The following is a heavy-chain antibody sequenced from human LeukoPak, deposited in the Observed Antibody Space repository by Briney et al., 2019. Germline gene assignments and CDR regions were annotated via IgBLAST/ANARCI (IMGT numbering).Heavy chain of an antibody. CDR2: IIPIFGTA. V-gene: IGHV1-69*13. CDR1: RGTFSRYA. Sequence: ASVKVSFTSSRGTFSRYAISWVRQAPGQGLEWMGGIIPIFGTANYAQKFQGRVTITADESTSTAYMELSRLRSEDTAVYYCARRISSKVPGDDYFYTWGQGTLVTVSS. D-gene: IGHD2/OR15-2a*01. J-gene: IGHJ1*01. CDR3: ARRISSKVPGDDYFYT.